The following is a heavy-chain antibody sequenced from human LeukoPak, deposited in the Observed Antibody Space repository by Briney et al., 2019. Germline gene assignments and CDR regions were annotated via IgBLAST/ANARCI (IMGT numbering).Heavy chain of an antibody. J-gene: IGHJ4*02. V-gene: IGHV3-23*01. CDR2: ISGSGGST. CDR1: GFTFSSYG. CDR3: AKDPDSSGWYDY. Sequence: GGSLRLSCAASGFTFSSYGMSWVRQAPGKGLEWVSAISGSGGSTYYADSVKGRFTISRDNSKNTLYLQMNSLRAEDTAVYYCAKDPDSSGWYDYWGQGTLVTVSS. D-gene: IGHD6-19*01.